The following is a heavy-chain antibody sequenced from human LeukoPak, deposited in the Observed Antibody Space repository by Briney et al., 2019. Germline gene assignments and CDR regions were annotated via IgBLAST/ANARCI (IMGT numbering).Heavy chain of an antibody. D-gene: IGHD1-26*01. V-gene: IGHV3-30*03. Sequence: GGSLRLSCAASGFTFSSYGMHWVRQAPGKGLEWVATMSYDGSSKYYADSVKGRFTISRDNSKNTLYLQMNSLRAEDTAVYYCARDNVGYFDYWGQGTLVTVSS. CDR1: GFTFSSYG. J-gene: IGHJ4*02. CDR3: ARDNVGYFDY. CDR2: MSYDGSSK.